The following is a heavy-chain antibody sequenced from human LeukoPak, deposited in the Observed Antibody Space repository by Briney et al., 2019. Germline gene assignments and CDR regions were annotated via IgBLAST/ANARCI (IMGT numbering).Heavy chain of an antibody. CDR1: GGSFSGYY. Sequence: SETLSLTCAVYGGSFSGYYWSWIRQPPGKGLEWIGEINHSGSTNYSPSLKSRVTISVDTSKNQFSLKLSSVTAADTAVYYCARGVETYSGFDYWGQGTLVTVSS. D-gene: IGHD5-24*01. J-gene: IGHJ4*02. V-gene: IGHV4-34*01. CDR2: INHSGST. CDR3: ARGVETYSGFDY.